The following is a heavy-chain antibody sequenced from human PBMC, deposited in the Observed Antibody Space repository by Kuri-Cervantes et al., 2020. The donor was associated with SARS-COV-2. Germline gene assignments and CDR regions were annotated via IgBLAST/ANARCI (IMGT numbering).Heavy chain of an antibody. J-gene: IGHJ6*02. CDR3: ARVLVRAFYYFYAVDV. CDR2: ISDDGRKK. CDR1: GFTFNNHA. V-gene: IGHV3-30*04. D-gene: IGHD2-21*01. Sequence: GESLKISCAVSGFTFNNHAMYWVRQAPGKGLEWVAVISDDGRKKYYRDSVKGRFTISRDTSKNTVCLQMNSLRPDDTGVYFCARVLVRAFYYFYAVDVWGQGTTVTVSS.